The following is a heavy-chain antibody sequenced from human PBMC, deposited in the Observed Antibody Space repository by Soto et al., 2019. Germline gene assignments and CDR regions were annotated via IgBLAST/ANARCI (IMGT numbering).Heavy chain of an antibody. J-gene: IGHJ6*02. CDR1: GGTFSSYA. D-gene: IGHD6-19*01. V-gene: IGHV1-69*06. CDR3: ARAYSSGWSGMDV. Sequence: AVKVPCKACGGTFSSYAISWVRQAPGQGLEWMGGIIPIFGTANYAQKFQGRVTITADKSTGTAYMELSSLRSEDTAVYYCARAYSSGWSGMDVWGQGTTVTVSS. CDR2: IIPIFGTA.